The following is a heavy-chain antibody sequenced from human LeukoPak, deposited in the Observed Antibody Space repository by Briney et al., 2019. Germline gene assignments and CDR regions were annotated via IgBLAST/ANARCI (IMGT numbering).Heavy chain of an antibody. Sequence: SETLSLTCTVSGYSISSGYYWGWIRQPPGKGLEWIGSIYHSGSTFYNPSLKSRLTISVDTSNNQFSLRLSSVTAADTAVYYCARDLYSGTYYFDYWAREPWSPSPQ. D-gene: IGHD1-26*01. V-gene: IGHV4-38-2*02. CDR1: GYSISSGYY. CDR2: IYHSGST. CDR3: ARDLYSGTYYFDY. J-gene: IGHJ4*02.